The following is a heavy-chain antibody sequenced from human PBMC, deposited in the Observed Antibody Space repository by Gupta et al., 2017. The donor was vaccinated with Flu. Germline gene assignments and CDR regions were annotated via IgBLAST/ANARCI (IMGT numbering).Heavy chain of an antibody. J-gene: IGHJ6*02. Sequence: QVQLVQSGAEVKKPGASVKVSCKASVYTFTSYGISWVRQAPGQGLEWMGWISAYNGNTNYAQKLQGRVTMTTDTSTSTAYMVRRRLRADETAVYYGARQVVVPAATHYYYYGMDVWGQGTTVTVSS. V-gene: IGHV1-18*01. CDR3: ARQVVVPAATHYYYYGMDV. CDR1: VYTFTSYG. D-gene: IGHD2-2*01. CDR2: ISAYNGNT.